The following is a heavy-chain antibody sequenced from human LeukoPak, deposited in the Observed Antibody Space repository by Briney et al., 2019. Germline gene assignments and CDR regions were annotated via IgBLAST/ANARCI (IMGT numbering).Heavy chain of an antibody. J-gene: IGHJ4*02. V-gene: IGHV4-59*01. D-gene: IGHD5-12*01. CDR2: VYHSGST. CDR3: ARGIDIVATPHFDY. CDR1: GGSISSFY. Sequence: SETLSLTCTVSGGSISSFYWTWIRQPPGKGLEWIGYVYHSGSTNYNPSLKSRVTISVDTSKNQFSLKLTSVTAADTAVYYCARGIDIVATPHFDYWGQGTLVTVSS.